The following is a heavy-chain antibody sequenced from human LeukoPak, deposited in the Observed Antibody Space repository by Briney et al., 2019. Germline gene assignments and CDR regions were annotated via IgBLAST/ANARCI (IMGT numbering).Heavy chain of an antibody. Sequence: GSLRLSCAASGFTFSSYAMSWVRQAPGKGLEWVSAISGSGGSTYYADSVKGRFTISRDNSKNTLYLQMNSLRAEDTAVYYCAPSPGQWLVPDFGYWGQGTLVTVSS. CDR2: ISGSGGST. CDR3: APSPGQWLVPDFGY. V-gene: IGHV3-23*01. D-gene: IGHD6-19*01. J-gene: IGHJ4*02. CDR1: GFTFSSYA.